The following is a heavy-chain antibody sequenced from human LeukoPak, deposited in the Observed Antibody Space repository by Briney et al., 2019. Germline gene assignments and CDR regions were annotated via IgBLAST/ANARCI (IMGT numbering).Heavy chain of an antibody. D-gene: IGHD3-3*01. V-gene: IGHV3-30-3*01. CDR2: LSYGGTNK. CDR3: ARDRSGYANDAFDF. CDR1: GFTFSTYD. J-gene: IGHJ3*01. Sequence: PGRSLRLSCAASGFTFSTYDMHWVRQAPGKGLEWVVVLSYGGTNKYYADSVKGRFTISRDNSKNTMFLQMNSLRAEDTAVYHCARDRSGYANDAFDFWGQGTMVTVSS.